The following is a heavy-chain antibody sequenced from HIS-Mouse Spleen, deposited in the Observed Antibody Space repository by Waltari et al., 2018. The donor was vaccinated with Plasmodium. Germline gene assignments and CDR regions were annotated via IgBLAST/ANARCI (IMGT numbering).Heavy chain of an antibody. CDR1: GFTVSSNY. CDR2: IYNGGST. Sequence: EVQLVESGGGLIQPGGSLRLSCAASGFTVSSNYMSWVRQSPGKGCELVSFIYNGGSTYYADSVKGRFTIYRDNSKNTLYLQMNSLRAEYTAVYYCASSWYWYFDRWGRGTLVTVSS. CDR3: ASSWYWYFDR. D-gene: IGHD6-13*01. V-gene: IGHV3-53*01. J-gene: IGHJ2*01.